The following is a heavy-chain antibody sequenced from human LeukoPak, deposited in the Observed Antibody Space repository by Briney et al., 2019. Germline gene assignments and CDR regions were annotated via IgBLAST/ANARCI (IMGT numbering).Heavy chain of an antibody. J-gene: IGHJ5*02. D-gene: IGHD6-6*01. Sequence: PSETLSLTCAVYGGSFSGYYWSWIRQPPGKGLEWIGEINHSGSTNYNPSLKSRATISVDTSKNQFSLKLSSVTAADTAVYYCARGIAARRGFDWFDPWGQGTLVTVSS. CDR2: INHSGST. V-gene: IGHV4-34*01. CDR3: ARGIAARRGFDWFDP. CDR1: GGSFSGYY.